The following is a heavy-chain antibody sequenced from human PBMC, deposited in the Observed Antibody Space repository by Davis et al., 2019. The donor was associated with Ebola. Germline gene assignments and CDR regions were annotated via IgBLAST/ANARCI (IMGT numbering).Heavy chain of an antibody. CDR3: TTTTVTSDY. CDR1: GFTFSSYS. CDR2: IRSKANSYAK. J-gene: IGHJ4*02. V-gene: IGHV3-73*01. D-gene: IGHD4-17*01. Sequence: GESLKISCAASGFTFSSYSMNWVRQASGKGLEWVGRIRSKANSYAKAYAASVKGRFTISRDDSKNTAYLQMNSLKTEDTAVYYCTTTTVTSDYWGQGTLVTVSS.